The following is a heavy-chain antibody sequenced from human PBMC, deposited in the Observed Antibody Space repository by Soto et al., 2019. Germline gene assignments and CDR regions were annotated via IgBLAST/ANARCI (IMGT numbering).Heavy chain of an antibody. Sequence: ASVKVSCKASGYTFTSYGISWVRQAPGQGLEWMGWISAYNGNTNYAQKLQGRVTMTTDTSTSTAYMELRSLRSDDTAVYYCAREPHSYGYNYYYYYGMDVWGQGTTVTVSS. CDR1: GYTFTSYG. D-gene: IGHD5-18*01. CDR3: AREPHSYGYNYYYYYGMDV. J-gene: IGHJ6*02. CDR2: ISAYNGNT. V-gene: IGHV1-18*01.